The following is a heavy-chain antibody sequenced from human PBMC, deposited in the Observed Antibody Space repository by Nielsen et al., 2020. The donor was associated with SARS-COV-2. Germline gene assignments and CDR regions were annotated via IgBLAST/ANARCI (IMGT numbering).Heavy chain of an antibody. V-gene: IGHV3-9*01. J-gene: IGHJ4*02. Sequence: SLKISCAASGFTFDDYAMHWVRQAPGEGLEWVSGISWNSGSIGYADSVKGRFTISRDNAKNSLYLQMNSLRAEDTALYYCAKSLYPVVGPVDYWGQGTLVTVSS. CDR3: AKSLYPVVGPVDY. CDR1: GFTFDDYA. CDR2: ISWNSGSI. D-gene: IGHD2-21*01.